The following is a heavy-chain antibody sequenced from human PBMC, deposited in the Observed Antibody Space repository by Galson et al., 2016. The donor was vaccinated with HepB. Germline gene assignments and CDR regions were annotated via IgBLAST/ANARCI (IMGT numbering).Heavy chain of an antibody. D-gene: IGHD1-26*01. Sequence: SLRLSCAASGFTFSSYGMHWVRQAPGKGLEWVGRIRKKANSYTTEYAASVKGRFSISRDDSQNSLYLQMNSLKTEDTAFYYCARSGSYLPFDYWGQGTLVTVSS. V-gene: IGHV3-72*01. CDR2: IRKKANSYTT. CDR3: ARSGSYLPFDY. CDR1: GFTFSSYG. J-gene: IGHJ4*02.